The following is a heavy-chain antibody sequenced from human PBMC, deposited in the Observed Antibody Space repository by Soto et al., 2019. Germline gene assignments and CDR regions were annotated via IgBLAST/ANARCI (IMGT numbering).Heavy chain of an antibody. CDR3: ARGPPWMDAFDI. D-gene: IGHD5-12*01. V-gene: IGHV4-59*01. J-gene: IGHJ3*02. Sequence: QVQLQESGPGLVKPSETLSLTCTVSGVSISSDYWTWIRQSPGKGLEWLAYTPHTGTTDSNPSLTRRGTISLDAAKYQFSLNLSSVTAADTAVDEYARGPPWMDAFDIWGQGTKVTVSP. CDR1: GVSISSDY. CDR2: TPHTGTT.